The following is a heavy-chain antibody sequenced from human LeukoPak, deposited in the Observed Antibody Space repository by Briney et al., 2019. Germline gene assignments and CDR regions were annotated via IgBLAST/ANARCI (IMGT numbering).Heavy chain of an antibody. J-gene: IGHJ4*02. CDR3: AISGSYYDY. CDR2: IYHSGST. D-gene: IGHD1-26*01. CDR1: GYSISSGYY. Sequence: SETLSLTCTVSGYSISSGYYWGWIRQPPGKGLEWIGSIYHSGSTYYNPSLKSRVTISVDTSKNQFSLKLSSVTAADTAVYYCAISGSYYDYWGQGTLVTVSS. V-gene: IGHV4-38-2*02.